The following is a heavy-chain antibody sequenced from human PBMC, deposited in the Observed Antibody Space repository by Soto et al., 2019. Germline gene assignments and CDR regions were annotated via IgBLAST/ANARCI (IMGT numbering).Heavy chain of an antibody. V-gene: IGHV3-30-3*01. CDR2: ISYDGSNK. J-gene: IGHJ4*02. D-gene: IGHD3-10*01. CDR1: GFAFSNYA. Sequence: QVQLVESGGGVVQPGRSLRLSCAASGFAFSNYAMHWVRQAPGKGLEWVAVISYDGSNKYYADSVKGRFTISRDNSMHTLYLQMNSLRAEDTAVYYCARDLSGSGDWGQGTLVTVSS. CDR3: ARDLSGSGD.